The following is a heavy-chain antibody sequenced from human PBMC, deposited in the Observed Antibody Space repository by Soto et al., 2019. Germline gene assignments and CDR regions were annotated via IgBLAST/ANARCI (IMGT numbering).Heavy chain of an antibody. Sequence: QVQLQESGPGLVKPSQALSLTCTVSGGSISSGGYYWSWIRQHPGKGLEWIGYIYYSGSTYYNPSLKSRVTISVDTSKNQFSLKLSSVTAADTAVYYCAASCVGCGGFNYYGMDVWGQATTVTVSS. CDR3: AASCVGCGGFNYYGMDV. D-gene: IGHD2-21*01. CDR2: IYYSGST. J-gene: IGHJ6*02. V-gene: IGHV4-31*03. CDR1: GGSISSGGYY.